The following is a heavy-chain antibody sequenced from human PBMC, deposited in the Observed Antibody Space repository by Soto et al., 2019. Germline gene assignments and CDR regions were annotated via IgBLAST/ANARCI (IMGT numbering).Heavy chain of an antibody. D-gene: IGHD3-22*01. CDR3: ASSPRGMIVVVSPFDY. CDR1: GGTFSSYA. V-gene: IGHV1-69*13. CDR2: IIPIFGTA. J-gene: IGHJ4*02. Sequence: ASVKVSCKASGGTFSSYAISWVRQAPGQGLEWMGGIIPIFGTANYAQKFQGRVTITADESTSTAYMELSSLRSEDTAVYYCASSPRGMIVVVSPFDYWGQGTLVTVSS.